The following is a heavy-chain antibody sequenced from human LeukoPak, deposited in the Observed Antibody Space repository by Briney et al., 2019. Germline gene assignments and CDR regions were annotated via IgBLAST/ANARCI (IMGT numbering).Heavy chain of an antibody. D-gene: IGHD6-6*01. Sequence: GGSLRLSCAASGFTVSNNYVSWVRQAPGKGLEWVSVIYSGGSTYYADSVKGRFTISRDTSKNTLSLQMNSLRAEDTAVYYCASLSLGHYWGQGTLVTVSS. CDR2: IYSGGST. CDR1: GFTVSNNY. J-gene: IGHJ4*02. CDR3: ASLSLGHY. V-gene: IGHV3-53*01.